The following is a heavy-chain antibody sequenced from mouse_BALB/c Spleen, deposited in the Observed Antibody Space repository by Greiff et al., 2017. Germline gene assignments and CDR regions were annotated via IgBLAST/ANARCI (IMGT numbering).Heavy chain of an antibody. CDR3: ARCNWDWYFDV. J-gene: IGHJ1*01. Sequence: EVQVVESGGGLVKPGGSLKLSCAASGFTFSSYAMSWVRQTPEKRLEWVASISSGGSTYYPDSVKGRFTISRDNARNILYLQMSSLRSEDTAMYYCARCNWDWYFDVWGAGTTVTVSS. D-gene: IGHD4-1*02. CDR2: ISSGGST. V-gene: IGHV5-6-5*01. CDR1: GFTFSSYA.